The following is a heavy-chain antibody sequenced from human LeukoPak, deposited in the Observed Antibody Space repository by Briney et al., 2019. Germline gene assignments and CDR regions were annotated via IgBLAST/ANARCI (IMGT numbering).Heavy chain of an antibody. CDR2: IRYDGSNK. CDR3: AKVTYYYDSSGYLGY. V-gene: IGHV3-30*02. J-gene: IGHJ4*02. Sequence: GGSLRLSCAASRFTFSSYGMHWVRQAPGKGLEWVAFIRYDGSNKYYADSVKGRFTISRDNSKNTLYLQMNSLRAEDTAVYYCAKVTYYYDSSGYLGYWGQGTLVTVSS. CDR1: RFTFSSYG. D-gene: IGHD3-22*01.